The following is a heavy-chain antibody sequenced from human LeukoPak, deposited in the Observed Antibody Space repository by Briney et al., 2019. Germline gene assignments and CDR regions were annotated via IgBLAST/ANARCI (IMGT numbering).Heavy chain of an antibody. D-gene: IGHD6-13*01. CDR3: ARVQAYSSSWDAFDI. V-gene: IGHV4-59*01. CDR2: IYYSGST. Sequence: SETLSLTCTVSGGSISSYYWSWIRQPPGKGLEWIGYIYYSGSTNYNPSLKSRVTISVDTSKNQFSLKLSSVTAADTAVYYCARVQAYSSSWDAFDIWGQGTMVTVSS. CDR1: GGSISSYY. J-gene: IGHJ3*02.